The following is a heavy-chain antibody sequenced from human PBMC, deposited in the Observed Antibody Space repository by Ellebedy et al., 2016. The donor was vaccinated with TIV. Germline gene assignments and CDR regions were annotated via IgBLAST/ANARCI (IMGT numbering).Heavy chain of an antibody. CDR2: IWFDGSNK. CDR1: RFTFSSYG. CDR3: ARDRISASGIFDY. V-gene: IGHV3-33*08. D-gene: IGHD6-13*01. Sequence: GGSLRLSCAASRFTFSSYGMHWVRQAPGKGLEWVAVIWFDGSNKYYADSVKGRFTISRDNSKNTLYLQMNSLRAEDTAVYYCARDRISASGIFDYWGQGTLVTVSS. J-gene: IGHJ4*02.